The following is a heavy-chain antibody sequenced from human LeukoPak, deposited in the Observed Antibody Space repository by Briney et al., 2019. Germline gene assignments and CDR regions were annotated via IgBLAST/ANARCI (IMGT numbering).Heavy chain of an antibody. V-gene: IGHV3-21*01. CDR3: ARGVGMAAVGRFVNYFDY. D-gene: IGHD6-13*01. CDR2: ISSSSSYI. Sequence: PGGSLRLSCAASGLTFSGYTMNWVRQAPGKGLEWVSSISSSSSYIYYADSVKGRFTISRDNAKNSLYLQMNSLRAEDTAVYYCARGVGMAAVGRFVNYFDYWGQGTLVIVSS. CDR1: GLTFSGYT. J-gene: IGHJ4*02.